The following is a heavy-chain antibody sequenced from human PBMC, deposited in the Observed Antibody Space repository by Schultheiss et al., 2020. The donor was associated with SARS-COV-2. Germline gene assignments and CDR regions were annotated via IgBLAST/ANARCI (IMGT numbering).Heavy chain of an antibody. J-gene: IGHJ4*02. Sequence: GGSLRLSCAASGFTFSSYSMNWVRQAPGKGLVWVSRINSDGSASSYADSVKGRFTISRDNAQNTVYLQMNSLRAEDTALYYCARREDTISFTYWGQGTLVTVSS. D-gene: IGHD2-15*01. CDR3: ARREDTISFTY. CDR2: INSDGSAS. V-gene: IGHV3-74*01. CDR1: GFTFSSYS.